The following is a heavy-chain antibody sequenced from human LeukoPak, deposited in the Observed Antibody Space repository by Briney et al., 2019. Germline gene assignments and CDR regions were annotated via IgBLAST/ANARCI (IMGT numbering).Heavy chain of an antibody. CDR2: IYYSGST. CDR3: ARVYWGSSSSPIDY. CDR1: GGSISSGDDY. D-gene: IGHD6-6*01. J-gene: IGHJ4*02. V-gene: IGHV4-30-4*08. Sequence: PSETLSLTCTVSGGSISSGDDYWSWIRQPPGKGLEWIGYIYYSGSTYYNPSLKSRVTISVDTSKSQFSLKLSSVTAADTAVYYCARVYWGSSSSPIDYWGQGTLVTVSS.